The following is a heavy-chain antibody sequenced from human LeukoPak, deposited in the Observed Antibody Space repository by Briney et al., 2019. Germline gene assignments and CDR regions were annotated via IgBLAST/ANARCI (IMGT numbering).Heavy chain of an antibody. CDR1: GFTFSNAW. CDR3: AKGYDFRSGYYFDY. V-gene: IGHV3-23*01. D-gene: IGHD3-3*01. Sequence: PGGSLRLSCAASGFTFSNAWMSWVRQAPGKGLEWVSAISGSGGSTYYADSVKGRLTISRDNSKNTLYLQMNSLRAEDTAVYYCAKGYDFRSGYYFDYWGQGTLVTVSS. CDR2: ISGSGGST. J-gene: IGHJ4*02.